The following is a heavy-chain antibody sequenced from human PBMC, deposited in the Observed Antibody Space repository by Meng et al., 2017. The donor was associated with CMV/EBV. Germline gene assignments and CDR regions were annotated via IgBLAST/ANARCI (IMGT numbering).Heavy chain of an antibody. D-gene: IGHD3-3*01. CDR3: AKHGDYNWFDP. CDR2: IYYSGST. Sequence: TVSGGSISTGRYYWSWIRQDPGEGLEWIGYIYYSGSTFYNPSLKSRVTMSIDTSKIQFSMNLRSGTAADTAIYYCAKHGDYNWFDPWGQGTLVTVS. J-gene: IGHJ5*02. V-gene: IGHV4-31*03. CDR1: GGSISTGRYY.